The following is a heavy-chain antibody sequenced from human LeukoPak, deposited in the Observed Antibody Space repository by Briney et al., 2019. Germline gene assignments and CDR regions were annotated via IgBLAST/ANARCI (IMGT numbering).Heavy chain of an antibody. CDR3: AKVLDILTADYFRPDVYYFDY. D-gene: IGHD3-9*01. CDR1: GFTFSSYG. V-gene: IGHV3-30*02. Sequence: GGSLRLSCAASGFTFSSYGIHWVRQAPGKGLEWVTFIRFDGSTKYYSDSAKGRFTISRDNSKNTVYLQMNSLRPGDTAIYYCAKVLDILTADYFRPDVYYFDYWGRGTLVTVSS. CDR2: IRFDGSTK. J-gene: IGHJ4*02.